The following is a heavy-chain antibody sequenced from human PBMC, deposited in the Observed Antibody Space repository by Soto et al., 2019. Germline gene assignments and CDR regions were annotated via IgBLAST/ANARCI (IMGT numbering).Heavy chain of an antibody. CDR2: INPNSGGT. V-gene: IGHV1-2*04. J-gene: IGHJ6*03. Sequence: ASVKVSCKASGYTFTGYYMHWVRQAPGQGLEWMGWINPNSGGTNYAQKFQGWVTMTRDTSISTAYMELSRLRSDDTAVYYCARDWGDAAPYFSGAFYYYYYYMDVWGKGTTVTVSS. D-gene: IGHD6-6*01. CDR3: ARDWGDAAPYFSGAFYYYYYYMDV. CDR1: GYTFTGYY.